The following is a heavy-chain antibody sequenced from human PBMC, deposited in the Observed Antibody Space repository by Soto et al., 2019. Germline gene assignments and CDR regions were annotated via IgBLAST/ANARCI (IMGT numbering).Heavy chain of an antibody. Sequence: SETLSLTCTVSGGSISSSSYYWGWIRQPPGKELKWIGSIYYSGSTYYNPSLKSRVTISVDTSKNQFSLKLSSVTAADTAVYYCSICVCGGDCSKYSYYAMETWGQATRVTISS. J-gene: IGHJ6*02. CDR2: IYYSGST. D-gene: IGHD2-21*02. CDR3: SICVCGGDCSKYSYYAMET. CDR1: GGSISSSSYY. V-gene: IGHV4-39*01.